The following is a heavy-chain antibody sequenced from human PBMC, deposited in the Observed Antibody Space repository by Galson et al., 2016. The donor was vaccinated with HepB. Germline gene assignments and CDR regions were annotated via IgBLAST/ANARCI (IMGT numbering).Heavy chain of an antibody. J-gene: IGHJ4*02. CDR3: TNYCGASSCYSGHVY. CDR2: ISGSGGST. CDR1: GISVSSYV. D-gene: IGHD2-15*01. V-gene: IGHV3-23*01. Sequence: SLRLSCAASGISVSSYVMTWVRQAPGKGLEWVSAISGSGGSTYYAGFVKGRFTISTDNSQNTLYLQMNSLRAEDTALYYCTNYCGASSCYSGHVYWGQGTLVTVSS.